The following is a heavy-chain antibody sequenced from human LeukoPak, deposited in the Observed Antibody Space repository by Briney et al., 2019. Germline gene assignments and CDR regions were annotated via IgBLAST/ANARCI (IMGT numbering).Heavy chain of an antibody. CDR3: ARGGIGYCSSTSGYNNWFDP. Sequence: ASVTVSCTASGYTFTGYYMHWVRQAPGQGLEWVGWTNPNRGGTNYAQKLQGRVTMTRDTSISTAYMELSRLSSDDTAVYYSARGGIGYCSSTSGYNNWFDPWGQGTLVTVSS. CDR1: GYTFTGYY. D-gene: IGHD2-2*01. CDR2: TNPNRGGT. J-gene: IGHJ5*02. V-gene: IGHV1-2*02.